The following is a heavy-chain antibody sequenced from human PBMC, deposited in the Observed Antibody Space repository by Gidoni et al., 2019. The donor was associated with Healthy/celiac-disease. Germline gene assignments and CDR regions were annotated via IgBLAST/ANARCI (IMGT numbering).Heavy chain of an antibody. D-gene: IGHD2-15*01. J-gene: IGHJ4*02. Sequence: EVQLLESGGGLVQPGGSLRLSCPASGSTFRRYAMRWVPQGPGEGREWVSAISGSGGSTYYADSVKGRFTISRDNSKNTLYLQMNSLRAEDTAVYYCAKVRDPVAATGGYFDYWGQGTLVTVSS. CDR3: AKVRDPVAATGGYFDY. CDR2: ISGSGGST. CDR1: GSTFRRYA. V-gene: IGHV3-23*01.